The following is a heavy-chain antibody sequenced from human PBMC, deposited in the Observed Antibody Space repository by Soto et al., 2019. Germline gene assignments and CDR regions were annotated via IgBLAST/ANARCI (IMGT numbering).Heavy chain of an antibody. CDR1: GYSFTTYW. CDR3: ARYITMGYWYFDL. Sequence: PGESLKISCKGSGYSFTTYWIGWVRQMPGKGLEWMGIIYPGDSDTRYSPSFQGQVTISADKSISTAYLQWSSLKASDTAMYYCARYITMGYWYFDLWGRGTLVTVSS. CDR2: IYPGDSDT. D-gene: IGHD3-10*01. V-gene: IGHV5-51*01. J-gene: IGHJ2*01.